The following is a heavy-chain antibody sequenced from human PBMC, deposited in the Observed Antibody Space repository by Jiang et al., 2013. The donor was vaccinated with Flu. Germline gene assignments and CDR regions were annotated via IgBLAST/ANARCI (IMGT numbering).Heavy chain of an antibody. CDR3: ARDRDDYVDSDAFDI. V-gene: IGHV1-2*02. CDR2: INPNSGGT. CDR1: GYTFTGYY. Sequence: GAEVKKPGASVKVSCKASGYTFTGYYMHWVRQAPGQGLEWMGWINPNSGGTNYAQKFQGRVTMTRDTSISTAYMELSRLRSDDTAVYYCARDRDDYVDSDAFDIWGQGTMVTVSS. D-gene: IGHD4-17*01. J-gene: IGHJ3*02.